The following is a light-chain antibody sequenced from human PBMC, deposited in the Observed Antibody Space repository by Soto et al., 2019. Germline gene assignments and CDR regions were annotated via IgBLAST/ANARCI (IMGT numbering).Light chain of an antibody. CDR3: RQRNNWPLT. CDR2: DAS. CDR1: QSVSSY. J-gene: IGKJ5*01. Sequence: EIVLTQSPATLALSPGERATLSCRASQSVSSYLAWYKQNPGQAPRLLIYDASNRATGSPARFSGSGSGTDFTLTISSLEPEDFAVYCCRQRNNWPLTFGQGTRLEIK. V-gene: IGKV3-11*01.